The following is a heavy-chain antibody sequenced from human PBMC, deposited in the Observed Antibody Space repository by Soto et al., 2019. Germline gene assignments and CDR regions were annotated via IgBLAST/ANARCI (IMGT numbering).Heavy chain of an antibody. CDR1: GYTFTGYY. Sequence: QVQLVQSGAEVKKPGASVKVSCKASGYTFTGYYMHWVRQAPGQGLEWMGWINPNSGGTNYAQKLQGRVTMTRDTSISTAYMELSRLRSDDTAVYYCARVVAGTLYYYYGMDVWGQGTTVTVSS. J-gene: IGHJ6*02. D-gene: IGHD6-19*01. V-gene: IGHV1-2*02. CDR2: INPNSGGT. CDR3: ARVVAGTLYYYYGMDV.